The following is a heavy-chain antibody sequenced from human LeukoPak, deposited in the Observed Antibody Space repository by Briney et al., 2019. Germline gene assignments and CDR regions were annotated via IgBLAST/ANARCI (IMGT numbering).Heavy chain of an antibody. CDR3: AKALPNTVVNGWGY. V-gene: IGHV3-53*01. CDR2: IYSGGST. J-gene: IGHJ4*02. D-gene: IGHD4-23*01. Sequence: GGSLRLSCAASGFTVSSNYMSWVRQAPGKGLEWVSVIYSGGSTYYADSVKGRFTISRDNSKNTLYLQMNSLRAEDTAVYYCAKALPNTVVNGWGYWGQGTLVTVSS. CDR1: GFTVSSNY.